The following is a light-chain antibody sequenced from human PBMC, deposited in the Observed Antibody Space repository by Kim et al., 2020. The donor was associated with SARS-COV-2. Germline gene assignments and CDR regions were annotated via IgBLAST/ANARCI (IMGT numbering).Light chain of an antibody. CDR2: YDT. V-gene: IGLV3-21*04. CDR1: NIGSKS. J-gene: IGLJ3*02. CDR3: QVWDRSTNRV. Sequence: SYELTQPHSLSVAPGKTARITCGGDNIGSKSVHWYQQKPGQAPVVVIFYDTGRPSGVPERFSGSNSGDTATLTISWVEAGDEADYYCQVWDRSTNRVFGGGTKLTVL.